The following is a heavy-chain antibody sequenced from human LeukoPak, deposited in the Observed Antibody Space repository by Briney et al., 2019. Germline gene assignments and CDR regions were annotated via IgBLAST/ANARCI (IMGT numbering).Heavy chain of an antibody. J-gene: IGHJ4*02. CDR2: IIPIFGTA. CDR1: GGTFSSYA. Sequence: ASVKVSCKASGGTFSSYAISWVRQAPGQGLEWMGGIIPIFGTANYAQKFQGRVTITTDGSTSTAYMELSSLRSEGTAVYYCARDDQGYSSSPGYFDYWGQGTLVTVSS. CDR3: ARDDQGYSSSPGYFDY. V-gene: IGHV1-69*05. D-gene: IGHD6-13*01.